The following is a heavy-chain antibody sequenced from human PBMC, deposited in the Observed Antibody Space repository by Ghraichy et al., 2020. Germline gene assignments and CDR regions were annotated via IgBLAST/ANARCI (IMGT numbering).Heavy chain of an antibody. V-gene: IGHV3-48*01. CDR3: AREQGSSSSGGVYYFDY. J-gene: IGHJ4*02. Sequence: GESLNISCAASGFTFSSYSMNWVRQAPGKGLEWVSYISSSISTIYYADSVKGRFTISRDNAKNSLYLQMNSLRAEDTAVYYCAREQGSSSSGGVYYFDYWGQGTLVTVSS. CDR1: GFTFSSYS. CDR2: ISSSISTI. D-gene: IGHD6-6*01.